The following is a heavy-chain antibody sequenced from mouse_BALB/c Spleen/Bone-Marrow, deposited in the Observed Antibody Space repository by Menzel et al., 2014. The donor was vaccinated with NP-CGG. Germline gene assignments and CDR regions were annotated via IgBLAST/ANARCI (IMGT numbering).Heavy chain of an antibody. Sequence: EVHLVESGGGLVQPGGSLKLSCAATGFDFRRFWMSWVRQAPGKGLEWIGEINPEGSTINYTPSLKDKFIISRDNAKNTLYLQMSKVRSEDTALYYCARLGYYGYFVDWGQGTTLTVSS. CDR3: ARLGYYGYFVD. V-gene: IGHV4-1*02. CDR1: GFDFRRFW. CDR2: INPEGSTI. J-gene: IGHJ2*01. D-gene: IGHD2-3*01.